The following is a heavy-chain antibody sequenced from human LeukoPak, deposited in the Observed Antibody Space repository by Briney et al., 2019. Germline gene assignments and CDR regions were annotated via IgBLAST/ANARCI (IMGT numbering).Heavy chain of an antibody. CDR3: ARGPYYDFWSGYLFYMDV. J-gene: IGHJ6*03. CDR2: INHSGST. D-gene: IGHD3-3*01. V-gene: IGHV4-38-2*01. CDR1: GYSISSGYY. Sequence: SETLSLTCAVSGYSISSGYYWGWIRQPPGKGLEWIGEINHSGSTNYNPSLKSRVTISVDTSKNQFSLKLSSVTAADTAVYYCARGPYYDFWSGYLFYMDVWGKGTTVTVSS.